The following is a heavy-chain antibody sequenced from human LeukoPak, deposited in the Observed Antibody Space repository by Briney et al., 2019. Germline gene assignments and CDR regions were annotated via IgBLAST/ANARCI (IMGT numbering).Heavy chain of an antibody. V-gene: IGHV3-9*03. CDR2: ISWNSGSI. Sequence: GGSLRLSCAASGFTFDDYAMHWVRQAPGKGLEWVSGISWNSGSIGYADSVKGRFTISRDNAKNSLYLQMNSLRAEDMALYYCAKSTYYYDPFDYWGQGTLVTVSS. J-gene: IGHJ4*02. D-gene: IGHD3-22*01. CDR3: AKSTYYYDPFDY. CDR1: GFTFDDYA.